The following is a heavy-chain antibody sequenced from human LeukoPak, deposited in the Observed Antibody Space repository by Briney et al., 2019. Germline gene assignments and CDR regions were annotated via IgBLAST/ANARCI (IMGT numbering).Heavy chain of an antibody. V-gene: IGHV3-33*01. CDR1: GFTFSSYG. Sequence: GRFLRLSCAASGFTFSSYGMHWVRQAPGKGLEWVAVIWYDGSNKYYADSVKGRFTISRDNSKNTLYLQMNSLRAEDTAVYYCAREDYGSGSYQAFDYWGQGTLVTVSS. J-gene: IGHJ4*02. CDR2: IWYDGSNK. D-gene: IGHD3-10*01. CDR3: AREDYGSGSYQAFDY.